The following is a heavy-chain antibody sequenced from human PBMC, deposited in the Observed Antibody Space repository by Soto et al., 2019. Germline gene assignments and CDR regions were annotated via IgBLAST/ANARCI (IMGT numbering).Heavy chain of an antibody. Sequence: EVQLVESGGGLVQPGGSLRLSCAASGFTVGSNHMTWVRQAPGKGLEWVPVIYTGGETYYLDSVKGRFTISRHNSRNTLYLQVNNPRAGDTAMYSCARGGPSFGESGVDCWGQGPVVTVS. CDR1: GFTVGSNH. J-gene: IGHJ4*02. CDR3: ARGGPSFGESGVDC. CDR2: IYTGGET. V-gene: IGHV3-53*04. D-gene: IGHD3-10*01.